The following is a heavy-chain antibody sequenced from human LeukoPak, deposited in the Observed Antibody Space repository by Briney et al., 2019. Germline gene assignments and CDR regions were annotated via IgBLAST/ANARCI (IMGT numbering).Heavy chain of an antibody. Sequence: GGSLRLSCAASGFTFSSYSMNWVRQAPGKGLEWVSSISSGSSYIYYADSVKGRFTISRDNAKNSLYLQMNSLRAEDTAVYYCATSRYSSSWAPRGGWGQGTLVTVSS. CDR2: ISSGSSYI. CDR1: GFTFSSYS. D-gene: IGHD6-13*01. J-gene: IGHJ4*02. CDR3: ATSRYSSSWAPRGG. V-gene: IGHV3-21*01.